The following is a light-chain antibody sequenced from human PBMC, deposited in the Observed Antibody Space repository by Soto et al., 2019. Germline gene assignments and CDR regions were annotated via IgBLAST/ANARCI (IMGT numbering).Light chain of an antibody. V-gene: IGLV2-23*02. CDR2: EVT. Sequence: QSVLTQPASVSGSRGQSITITCTGTHSDIGSYDFVSWYRQYPDTAPQLIIYEVTQRAWPTFNRFSASKSGNTAYLTISELQTDDEADYYRCSYAGHNTLIFGGGTQLTVL. CDR1: HSDIGSYDF. CDR3: CSYAGHNTLI. J-gene: IGLJ2*01.